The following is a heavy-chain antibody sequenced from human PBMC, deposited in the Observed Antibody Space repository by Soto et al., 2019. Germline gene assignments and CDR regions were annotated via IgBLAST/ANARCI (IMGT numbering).Heavy chain of an antibody. D-gene: IGHD6-6*01. Sequence: EVQLVESGGGLVQPGGSLRLSCAASGFTFSRYDIHWVRQGTGKGLEWVSGIGTGGDTYYAGSVKGRFTISRENDKSSAYLQMNSLRAGDTAVYYCARGALGFDPWGQGILVTVSS. CDR3: ARGALGFDP. CDR1: GFTFSRYD. V-gene: IGHV3-13*04. CDR2: IGTGGDT. J-gene: IGHJ5*02.